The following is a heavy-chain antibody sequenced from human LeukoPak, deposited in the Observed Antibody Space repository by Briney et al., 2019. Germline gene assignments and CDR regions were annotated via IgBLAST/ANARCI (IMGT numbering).Heavy chain of an antibody. CDR3: AKNSPLWFGEGYYYYGMDV. J-gene: IGHJ6*02. CDR1: GFTFSSYG. Sequence: PGRSLRLSCAASGFTFSSYGMHWVRQAPGKGLEWVAVISYDGSNKYYADSVKGRFTISRDNSKNTLYLQMNSLRAEDTAVYYCAKNSPLWFGEGYYYYGMDVWGQGTTVTVSS. D-gene: IGHD3-10*01. CDR2: ISYDGSNK. V-gene: IGHV3-30*18.